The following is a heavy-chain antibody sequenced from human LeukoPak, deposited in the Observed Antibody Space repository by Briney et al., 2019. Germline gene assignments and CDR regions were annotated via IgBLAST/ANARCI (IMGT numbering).Heavy chain of an antibody. J-gene: IGHJ4*02. CDR1: GFTFSRYY. CDR3: AFPDDSSPFDY. D-gene: IGHD3-22*01. CDR2: INSGGST. Sequence: PGETLRLSCAASGFTFSRYYWMHWVRQAPGKGLEWVSVINSGGSTNYADSVKGRFTISRDNSKNTLYLQMNSLRAEDTAVYYCAFPDDSSPFDYWGRGTRATVSS. V-gene: IGHV3-66*01.